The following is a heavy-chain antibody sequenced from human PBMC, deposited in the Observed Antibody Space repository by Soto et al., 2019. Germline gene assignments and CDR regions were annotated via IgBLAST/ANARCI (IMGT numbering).Heavy chain of an antibody. D-gene: IGHD2-2*01. CDR2: ISYDGSNK. J-gene: IGHJ6*02. CDR1: GFTFSSYG. CDR3: AKDLRYCISTSCYASYYYYGVDV. V-gene: IGHV3-30*18. Sequence: GGSLRLSCAASGFTFSSYGMHWVRQAPGKGLEWVAVISYDGSNKYYAGSVKGRFSISRDNSKNTLYLQMNSLTTEDTAVYYCAKDLRYCISTSCYASYYYYGVDVWGQGTTVTVSS.